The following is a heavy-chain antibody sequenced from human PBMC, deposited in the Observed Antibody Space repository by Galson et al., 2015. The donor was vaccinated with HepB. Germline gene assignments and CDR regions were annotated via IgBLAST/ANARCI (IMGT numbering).Heavy chain of an antibody. J-gene: IGHJ3*02. CDR2: ISYDGSNK. CDR1: GFTFSSYA. D-gene: IGHD1-26*01. V-gene: IGHV3-30-3*01. Sequence: SLRLSCAASGFTFSSYAMHWVRQAPGKGLEWVAVISYDGSNKYYADSVKGRFTISRDNSKNTLYLQMNSLRAEDTAVYYCARMGWELRAYAFDIWGQGTMVTVSS. CDR3: ARMGWELRAYAFDI.